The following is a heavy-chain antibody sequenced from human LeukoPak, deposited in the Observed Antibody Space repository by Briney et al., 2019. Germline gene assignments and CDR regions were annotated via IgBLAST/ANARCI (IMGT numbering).Heavy chain of an antibody. D-gene: IGHD6-13*01. J-gene: IGHJ4*02. CDR2: IYSSGST. CDR1: GASINSGSNY. Sequence: SETLSLTCRVSGASINSGSNYWGWIRQPPGKTLEWIGSIYSSGSTYYNPSLKSRVIIMIDTPKNHFSLTLSSVTAADTAVYYCARDTSSWYWDYWGQGTLVTVSS. V-gene: IGHV4-39*07. CDR3: ARDTSSWYWDY.